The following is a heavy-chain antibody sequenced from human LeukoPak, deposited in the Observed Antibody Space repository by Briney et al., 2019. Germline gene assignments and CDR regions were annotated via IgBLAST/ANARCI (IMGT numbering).Heavy chain of an antibody. D-gene: IGHD3-10*01. CDR2: IGLAGDT. J-gene: IGHJ4*02. Sequence: GGSLRLSCAASGFTFINYDMHWVRQAPGEGLEWVSAIGLAGDTYYPDSVKGRFTISRDNSKNTLYLQMNSLRAEDTAVYYCAKDWPMVRGVIIAPDYWGQGTLVTVTS. V-gene: IGHV3-13*01. CDR1: GFTFINYD. CDR3: AKDWPMVRGVIIAPDY.